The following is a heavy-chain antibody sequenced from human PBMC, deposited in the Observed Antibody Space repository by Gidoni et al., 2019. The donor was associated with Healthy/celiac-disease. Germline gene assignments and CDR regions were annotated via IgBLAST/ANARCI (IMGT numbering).Heavy chain of an antibody. CDR2: LWYDASNK. CDR3: ARDWGVVVAATESDAFDI. Sequence: QVQLVESGGGVVQPGRSLRLTCAASGFTFRRYGTHWVRRAPGKGLAWVAVLWYDASNKYYADSVKGRFTISRYNSKTTLYLQMNSRRAEDTAVYYCARDWGVVVAATESDAFDIWGQGTMVTVSS. J-gene: IGHJ3*02. CDR1: GFTFRRYG. V-gene: IGHV3-33*01. D-gene: IGHD2-15*01.